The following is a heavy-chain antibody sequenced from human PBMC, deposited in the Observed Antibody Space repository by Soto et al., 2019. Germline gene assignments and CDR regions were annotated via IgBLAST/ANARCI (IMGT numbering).Heavy chain of an antibody. J-gene: IGHJ4*02. CDR2: FSGSGDST. Sequence: SGGSLRLSCAASGFTFSSYAMNWVRQAPGKGLEWVSVFSGSGDSTYYADSVKGRFTISRDNSKNTLYLQMNSLRAEDTAVYYCAKRASGSYFDYWGQGTLVTVS. D-gene: IGHD3-10*01. V-gene: IGHV3-23*01. CDR3: AKRASGSYFDY. CDR1: GFTFSSYA.